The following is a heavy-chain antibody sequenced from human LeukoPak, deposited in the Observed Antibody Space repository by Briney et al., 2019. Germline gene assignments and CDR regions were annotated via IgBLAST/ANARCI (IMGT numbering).Heavy chain of an antibody. CDR3: ARHRQLDSSGYYWSFDI. CDR1: GGFPTSSSY. V-gene: IGHV4-34*01. D-gene: IGHD3-22*01. J-gene: IGHJ3*02. CDR2: INHSGST. Sequence: PSETLSLTCSVSGGFPTSSSYWSWVRQPPGKGLEWIGEINHSGSTNYNPSLKSRVTISVDTSKNQFSLKLSSVTAADTAVYYCARHRQLDSSGYYWSFDIWGQGTMVTVSS.